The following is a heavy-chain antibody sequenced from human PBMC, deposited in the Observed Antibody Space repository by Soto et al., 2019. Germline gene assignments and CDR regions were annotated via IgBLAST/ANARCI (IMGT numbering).Heavy chain of an antibody. J-gene: IGHJ4*02. Sequence: ASVKVSCTASGGTFSNSSIIWVLQAPGQVLEWMGGILPIFGTPNYAQKFQGRLTISADEFSSTAYMELNILRSEDTAVYHCATPAEALDTAMLKGLAHWGQGSLVTVSS. CDR2: ILPIFGTP. CDR1: GGTFSNSS. D-gene: IGHD5-18*01. V-gene: IGHV1-69*13. CDR3: ATPAEALDTAMLKGLAH.